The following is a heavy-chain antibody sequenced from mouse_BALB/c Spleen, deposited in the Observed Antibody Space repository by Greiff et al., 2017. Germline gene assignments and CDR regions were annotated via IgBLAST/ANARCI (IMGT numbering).Heavy chain of an antibody. CDR1: GYTFTSYT. J-gene: IGHJ4*01. V-gene: IGHV1-4*02. CDR2: INPSSGYT. Sequence: VQGVESAAELARPGASVKMSCKASGYTFTSYTMHWVKQRPGQGLEWIGYINPSSGYTEYNQKFKDKTTLTADKSSSTAYMQLSSLTSEDSAVYYCARSRRPDYYAMDYWGQGTSVTVSS. CDR3: ARSRRPDYYAMDY. D-gene: IGHD1-2*01.